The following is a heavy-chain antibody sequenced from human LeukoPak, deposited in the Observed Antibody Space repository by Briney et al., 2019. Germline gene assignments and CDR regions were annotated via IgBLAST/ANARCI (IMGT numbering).Heavy chain of an antibody. Sequence: SETLSLTCTVSGGSISSYYWGWIRQPPGKGLEWIGSIYHSGSTYYNPSLKSRVTISVDTSKNQFSLKLSSVTAADTAVCYCAVRSGWYRGWGQGTLVTVSS. V-gene: IGHV4-38-2*02. CDR2: IYHSGST. CDR1: GGSISSYY. D-gene: IGHD6-19*01. J-gene: IGHJ4*02. CDR3: AVRSGWYRG.